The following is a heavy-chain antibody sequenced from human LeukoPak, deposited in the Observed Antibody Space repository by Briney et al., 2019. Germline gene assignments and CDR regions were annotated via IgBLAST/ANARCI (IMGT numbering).Heavy chain of an antibody. J-gene: IGHJ2*01. V-gene: IGHV4-38-2*01. Sequence: SETLSLTSAVYGYSISSGYYWGCIRQPPGKGLEWIGSIYHSGSTYYNPSLKSRVTISVDTSKNQFSLKLSSVTAADTAVYYCARRLYSSSYWYFDLWGRGTLVTVSS. D-gene: IGHD6-6*01. CDR1: GYSISSGYY. CDR3: ARRLYSSSYWYFDL. CDR2: IYHSGST.